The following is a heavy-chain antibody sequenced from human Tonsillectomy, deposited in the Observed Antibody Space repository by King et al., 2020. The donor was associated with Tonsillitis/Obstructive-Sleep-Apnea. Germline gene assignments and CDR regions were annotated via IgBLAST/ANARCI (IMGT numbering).Heavy chain of an antibody. Sequence: ITLKESGPTLVKPTQTLTLTCTFSGFSLSTSGVGVGWIRQPPGKALEWLALIYWDDDKHYSPSLKSRLTITKDASKNQVVLTLTNMDPVDTATYYCAHNGGPCSVGSCYSVSYFDPWGQGTLVTVSS. D-gene: IGHD2-15*01. CDR3: AHNGGPCSVGSCYSVSYFDP. V-gene: IGHV2-5*02. CDR1: GFSLSTSGVG. CDR2: IYWDDDK. J-gene: IGHJ5*02.